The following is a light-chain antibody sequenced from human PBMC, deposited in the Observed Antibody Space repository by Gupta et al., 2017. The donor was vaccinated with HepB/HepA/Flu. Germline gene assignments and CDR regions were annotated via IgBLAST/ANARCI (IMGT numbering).Light chain of an antibody. J-gene: IGKJ4*01. CDR1: QSVSSN. CDR2: GAS. V-gene: IGKV3-15*01. Sequence: EIVMTQSPATLSVSPGERGTLSCRASQSVSSNLAWYQQKPGQSPRLLIYGASTRDTGIPARFSGSGSETEFTLTISSLQSEDFAVYYCQQYNNWPLTFGGGTKVEIK. CDR3: QQYNNWPLT.